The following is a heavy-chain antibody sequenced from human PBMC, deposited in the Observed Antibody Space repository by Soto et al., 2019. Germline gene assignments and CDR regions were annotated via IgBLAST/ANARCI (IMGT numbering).Heavy chain of an antibody. CDR2: ITATGDST. CDR3: ATMNGYFEY. D-gene: IGHD3-22*01. CDR1: GFRFSSYI. V-gene: IGHV3-23*01. J-gene: IGHJ4*02. Sequence: GGSLRLSCADSGFRFSSYIMSWVRQTPGKGLEWVAAITATGDSTYYADSVTGRFTISRDNSKKTHYLQMTSLRAEDTAMYYCATMNGYFEYWGQGSPLTFSS.